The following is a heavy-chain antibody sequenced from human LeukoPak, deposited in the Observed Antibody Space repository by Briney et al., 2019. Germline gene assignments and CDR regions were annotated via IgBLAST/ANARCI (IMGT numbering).Heavy chain of an antibody. J-gene: IGHJ6*02. Sequence: GGSLRLSCAASGFTFSSYAMSWVRQAPGKGLEWVAVISYDGSDKNYADYVKGRFTISRDNSENTLYLQMNSLRVEDTAVYYCARDLVECGGGSCPTQGAYGMDVWGQGTTVTISS. V-gene: IGHV3-30*04. CDR1: GFTFSSYA. D-gene: IGHD2-15*01. CDR2: ISYDGSDK. CDR3: ARDLVECGGGSCPTQGAYGMDV.